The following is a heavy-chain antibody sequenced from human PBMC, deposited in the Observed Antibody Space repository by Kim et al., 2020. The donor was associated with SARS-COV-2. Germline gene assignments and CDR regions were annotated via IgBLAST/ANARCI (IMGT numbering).Heavy chain of an antibody. Sequence: VKVSCKASGYTFTSYDINWVRQATGQGLEWMGWMNPNSGNTGYAQKFQGRVTMTRNTSISTAYMVLSSLRSEDTAVYYCAREKCSSTSCYDYDPWGQGTLVTVSS. CDR1: GYTFTSYD. CDR2: MNPNSGNT. CDR3: AREKCSSTSCYDYDP. V-gene: IGHV1-8*01. J-gene: IGHJ5*02. D-gene: IGHD2-2*01.